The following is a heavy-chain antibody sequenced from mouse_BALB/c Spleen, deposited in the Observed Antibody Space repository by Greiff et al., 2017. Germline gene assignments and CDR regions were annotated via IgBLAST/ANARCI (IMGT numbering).Heavy chain of an antibody. Sequence: EVKLVESGGGLVQPGGSRKLSCAASGFTFSSFGMHWVRQAPEKGLEWVAYISSGSSTIYYADTVKGRFTISRDNPKNTLFLQMTSLRSEDTAMYYCASYAMDYWGQGTSVTASS. CDR2: ISSGSSTI. J-gene: IGHJ4*01. V-gene: IGHV5-17*02. CDR3: ASYAMDY. CDR1: GFTFSSFG.